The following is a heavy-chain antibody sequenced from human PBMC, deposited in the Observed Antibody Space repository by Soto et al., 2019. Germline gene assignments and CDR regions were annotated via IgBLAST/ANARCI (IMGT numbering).Heavy chain of an antibody. CDR3: ARFGY. CDR1: GYTFLSYP. V-gene: IGHV1-3*04. D-gene: IGHD3-10*01. J-gene: IGHJ4*02. Sequence: QVQLVQSGAEVRKPGAAVKVSCKTSGYTFLSYPIHWVRQAPGQGLEWMGWISTDNGNTKYLQKFQGRVTITRDKSASTAYMELSILTSGDTAVYYCARFGYWGQGTLVTVSS. CDR2: ISTDNGNT.